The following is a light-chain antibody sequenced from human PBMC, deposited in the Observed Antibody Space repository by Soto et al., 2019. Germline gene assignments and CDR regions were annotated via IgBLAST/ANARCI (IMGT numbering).Light chain of an antibody. CDR1: SSDVGSYNL. Sequence: QPASVSGSPGQSITISCTGTSSDVGSYNLVSWYQQHPGKAPKLMIYEGSKRPSGVSNRFSGSKSGNTASLTISGLQAEDEADYYCCSYAGSSTPYVFGTGTKLTVL. CDR2: EGS. CDR3: CSYAGSSTPYV. J-gene: IGLJ1*01. V-gene: IGLV2-23*01.